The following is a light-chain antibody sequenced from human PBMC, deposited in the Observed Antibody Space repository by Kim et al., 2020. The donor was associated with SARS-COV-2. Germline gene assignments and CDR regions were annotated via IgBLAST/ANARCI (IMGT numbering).Light chain of an antibody. CDR3: QQYGTSPLT. CDR2: GAS. Sequence: SPGETATISCRTSQTLSSNYLAWYQQKPGQAPRLLIYGASSRATGIPDIFSGSGSETDFTLTISRLDPEDFAMYYCQQYGTSPLTFGGGTKVEIK. CDR1: QTLSSNY. V-gene: IGKV3-20*01. J-gene: IGKJ4*01.